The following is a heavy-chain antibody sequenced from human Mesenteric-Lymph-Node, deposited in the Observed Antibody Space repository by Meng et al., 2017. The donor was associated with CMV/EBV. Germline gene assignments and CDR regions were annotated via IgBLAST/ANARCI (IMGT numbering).Heavy chain of an antibody. CDR2: IYYSGST. Sequence: SETLSLTCTVSGGSISSYYWSWIRQPPGKGLEWIGYIYYSGSTNYNPSLKSRVTISVDTSKNQFSLKLSSVTAADTAVYYCARGRWSNFDYWGQGRLVTVSS. J-gene: IGHJ4*02. V-gene: IGHV4-59*01. D-gene: IGHD4-23*01. CDR1: GGSISSYY. CDR3: ARGRWSNFDY.